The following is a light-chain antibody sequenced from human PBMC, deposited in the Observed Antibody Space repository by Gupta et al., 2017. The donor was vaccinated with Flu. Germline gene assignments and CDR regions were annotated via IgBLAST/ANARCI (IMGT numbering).Light chain of an antibody. Sequence: DIQMTQSPSSVSASVEGRVTVTCRAGQAIGSSLDWYQQKPGKAPKLLIYAASSLESGVPPRFIGSGSGTDFTLTISSLQPEDFATYFCQQTPNFPRTFGQGTKVEV. CDR3: QQTPNFPRT. J-gene: IGKJ1*01. CDR1: QAIGSS. CDR2: AAS. V-gene: IGKV1-12*01.